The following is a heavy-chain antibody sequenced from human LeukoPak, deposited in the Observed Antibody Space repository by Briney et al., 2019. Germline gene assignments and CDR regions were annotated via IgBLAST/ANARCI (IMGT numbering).Heavy chain of an antibody. Sequence: AASVKVSCKASGYTFTGYYMHWVRQAPGQGLEWMGWINPNSGGTNYAQKFQGRVTMTRDTSISTAYMELSRLRSDDTAVYYCARVTGDRRGHAFDIWGQGTVVTVSS. D-gene: IGHD7-27*01. CDR1: GYTFTGYY. V-gene: IGHV1-2*02. CDR3: ARVTGDRRGHAFDI. CDR2: INPNSGGT. J-gene: IGHJ3*02.